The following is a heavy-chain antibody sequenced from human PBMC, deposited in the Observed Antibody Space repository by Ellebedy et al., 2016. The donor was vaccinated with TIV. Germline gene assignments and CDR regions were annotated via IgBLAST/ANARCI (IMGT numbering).Heavy chain of an antibody. Sequence: AASVKVSCKASGGTFSSYAISWVRQAPGQGLEWMGGIIPMFGTVNYAQKFQGRVTITADESTSTAYMQLSSLRSDDTAMYYCATVPVVAGTAFYWYFDLWGRGTLVTVSS. CDR1: GGTFSSYA. D-gene: IGHD6-19*01. CDR3: ATVPVVAGTAFYWYFDL. J-gene: IGHJ2*01. V-gene: IGHV1-69*13. CDR2: IIPMFGTV.